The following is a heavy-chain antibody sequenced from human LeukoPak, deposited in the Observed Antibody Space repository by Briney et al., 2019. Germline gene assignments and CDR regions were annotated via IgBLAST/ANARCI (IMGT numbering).Heavy chain of an antibody. CDR2: IIPIFGTA. D-gene: IGHD6-19*01. J-gene: IGHJ6*03. V-gene: IGHV1-69*05. CDR1: GYTFTSYY. CDR3: GAVAGTRTYYYYMDV. Sequence: GASVKVSCKASGYTFTSYYMHWVRQAPGQGLEWMGRIIPIFGTANYAQKFQGRVTITTDESTSTAYMELSSLRSEDTAVYYCGAVAGTRTYYYYMDVWGKGTTVTVSS.